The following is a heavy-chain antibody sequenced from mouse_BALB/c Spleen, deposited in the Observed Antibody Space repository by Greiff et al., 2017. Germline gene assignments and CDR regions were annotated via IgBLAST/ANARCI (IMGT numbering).Heavy chain of an antibody. V-gene: IGHV2-9*02. CDR2: IWAGGST. CDR3: ARSMITTAWFAY. CDR1: GFSLTSYG. J-gene: IGHJ3*01. D-gene: IGHD2-4*01. Sequence: VKLVESGPGLVAPSQSLSITCTVSGFSLTSYGVHWVRQPPGKGLEWLGVIWAGGSTNYNSALMSRLSISKDNSKSQVFLKMNSLQTDDTAMYYCARSMITTAWFAYWGQGTLVTVSA.